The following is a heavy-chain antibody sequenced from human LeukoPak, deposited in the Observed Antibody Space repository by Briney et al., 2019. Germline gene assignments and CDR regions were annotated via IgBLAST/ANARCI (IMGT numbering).Heavy chain of an antibody. CDR3: AREPRRPYCSSTSCYRNWFDP. Sequence: PSETLSLTCTVSGGSISSYYWSWIRQPPGKGLEWIGYIYYSGSTNYNPSLKNRVTISVDTSKNQFSLKLSSVTAADTAVYYCAREPRRPYCSSTSCYRNWFDPWGQGTLVTVSS. D-gene: IGHD2-2*01. CDR2: IYYSGST. V-gene: IGHV4-59*12. J-gene: IGHJ5*02. CDR1: GGSISSYY.